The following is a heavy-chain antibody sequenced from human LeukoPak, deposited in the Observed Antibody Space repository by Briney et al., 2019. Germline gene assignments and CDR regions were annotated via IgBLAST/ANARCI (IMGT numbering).Heavy chain of an antibody. CDR2: FSGGGDSA. CDR3: AKDSSSWSSLDY. Sequence: GGTLRLSCAASGFPFSTFGMSWVRQAPGKGLEWVSGFSGGGDSAYYADSVKGRFTISRDNSKNTLYLQMNSLRAEDTAIYYCAKDSSSWSSLDYWGQGTLVTVSS. D-gene: IGHD6-13*01. CDR1: GFPFSTFG. J-gene: IGHJ4*02. V-gene: IGHV3-23*01.